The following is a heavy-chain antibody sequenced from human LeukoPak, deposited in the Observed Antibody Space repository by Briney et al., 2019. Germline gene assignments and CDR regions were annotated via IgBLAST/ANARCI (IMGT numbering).Heavy chain of an antibody. CDR2: AYYRSKWYI. Sequence: SQTLSLTCAISGDSVSRNNAAWNWIRQSPSRGLEWLGRAYYRSKWYIDYEISVKSRITINPDTSKSQLSLQLKSVTPEDTAVYYCTRDGHAPRSPYYFDYWGQGTLVTVSS. CDR1: GDSVSRNNAA. V-gene: IGHV6-1*01. CDR3: TRDGHAPRSPYYFDY. J-gene: IGHJ4*02.